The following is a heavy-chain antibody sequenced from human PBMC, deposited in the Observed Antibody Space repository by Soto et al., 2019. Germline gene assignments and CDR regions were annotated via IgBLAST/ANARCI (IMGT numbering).Heavy chain of an antibody. CDR2: IYYSGPT. CDR1: GGSVSRDSNF. D-gene: IGHD4-4*01. Sequence: SETLSLTCTVSGGSVSRDSNFWSWIRQPPGKGLEWIGYIYYSGPTRYNPSLESRVTISIDSSKNQVSLDLTSVTAADTAVYYCARGYSHYAHWGRGTLVTVSS. CDR3: ARGYSHYAH. J-gene: IGHJ4*02. V-gene: IGHV4-61*01.